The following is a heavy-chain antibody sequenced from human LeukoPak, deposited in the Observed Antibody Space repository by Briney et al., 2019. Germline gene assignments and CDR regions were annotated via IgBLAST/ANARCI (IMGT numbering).Heavy chain of an antibody. Sequence: GRSLILFCGTSGFTFSSYAMHWVRQAPGKGLEWVAVISYDGSNKYYADSVKGRFTISRDNSKNTLYLQMNSLRAEDTAVYYCARDRFIGYFDYWGQGTLVTVSS. CDR1: GFTFSSYA. V-gene: IGHV3-30*04. J-gene: IGHJ4*02. D-gene: IGHD1-26*01. CDR3: ARDRFIGYFDY. CDR2: ISYDGSNK.